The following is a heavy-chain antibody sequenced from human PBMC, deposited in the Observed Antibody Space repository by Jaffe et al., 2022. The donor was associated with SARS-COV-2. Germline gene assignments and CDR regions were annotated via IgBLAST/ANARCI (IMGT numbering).Heavy chain of an antibody. J-gene: IGHJ4*02. CDR2: INPSGGST. CDR1: GYTFTSYY. V-gene: IGHV1-46*01. Sequence: QVQLVQSGAEVKKPGASVKVSCKASGYTFTSYYMHWVRQAPGQGLEWMGIINPSGGSTSYAQKFQGRVTMTRDTSTSTVYMELSSLRSEDTAVYYCARGRTIFGVVPSPPGYWGQGTLVTVSS. CDR3: ARGRTIFGVVPSPPGY. D-gene: IGHD3-3*01.